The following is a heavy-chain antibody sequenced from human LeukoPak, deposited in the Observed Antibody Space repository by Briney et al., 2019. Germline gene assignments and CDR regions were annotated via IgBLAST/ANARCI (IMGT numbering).Heavy chain of an antibody. CDR1: GVSISNGDYY. CDR3: ARNFDSSGSIALDY. J-gene: IGHJ4*02. V-gene: IGHV4-39*01. D-gene: IGHD3-22*01. CDR2: INYSGRT. Sequence: QASQTLSLTCTVSGVSISNGDYYWGWIRQPPGKGLEWIGSINYSGRTYSNPSLKSRVTISVDTSKNQFSLKLSSVTAADTAVYYCARNFDSSGSIALDYWGQGTLVTVSS.